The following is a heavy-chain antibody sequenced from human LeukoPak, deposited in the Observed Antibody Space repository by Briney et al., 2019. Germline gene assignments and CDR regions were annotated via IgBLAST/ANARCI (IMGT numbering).Heavy chain of an antibody. CDR1: GGPVSNGSYY. CDR3: AREGLYGDYVWSLDY. V-gene: IGHV4-61*01. D-gene: IGHD4-17*01. CDR2: SYYSGST. J-gene: IGHJ4*02. Sequence: SETLSLTCTVSGGPVSNGSYYWSWIRQPPGKGLEWIGYSYYSGSTNYNPSLKSRVTISVDTSKNQFSLKLSSVTAADTAVYYCAREGLYGDYVWSLDYWGQGTLVTVSS.